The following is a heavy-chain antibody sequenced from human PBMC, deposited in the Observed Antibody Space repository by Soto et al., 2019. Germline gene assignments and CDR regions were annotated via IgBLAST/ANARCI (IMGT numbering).Heavy chain of an antibody. J-gene: IGHJ1*01. CDR1: GGSISSYY. CDR3: ATARALLGFLDT. CDR2: IYYSGST. D-gene: IGHD3-3*01. Sequence: XEALSLMCTLSGGSISSYYWRWIGQPPGRGLDWIGYIYYSGSTNYNPSLNSRVTISVDTSKNQFSLKLISVTAADTAVYYCATARALLGFLDTGAQGPLFTVSS. V-gene: IGHV4-59*01.